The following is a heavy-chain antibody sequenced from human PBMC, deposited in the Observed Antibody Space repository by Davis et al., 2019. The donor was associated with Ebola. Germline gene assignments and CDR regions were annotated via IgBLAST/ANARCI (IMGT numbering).Heavy chain of an antibody. CDR1: GYTFTSYA. CDR3: AYSRMYSSSWTDPPIAHYYYYYGMDV. J-gene: IGHJ6*04. V-gene: IGHV1-18*01. CDR2: ISAYNGNT. D-gene: IGHD6-13*01. Sequence: AASVKVSCKASGYTFTSYAMHWVRQAPGQRLEWMGWISAYNGNTNYAQKLQGRVTMTTDTSTSTAYMELRSLRSDDTAVYYCAYSRMYSSSWTDPPIAHYYYYYGMDVWGKGTTVTVSS.